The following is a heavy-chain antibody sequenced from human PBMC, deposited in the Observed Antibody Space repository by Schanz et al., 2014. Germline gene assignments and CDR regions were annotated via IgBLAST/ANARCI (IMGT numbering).Heavy chain of an antibody. CDR2: ISYDGRNK. CDR1: GFSFSGFG. J-gene: IGHJ6*02. V-gene: IGHV3-30*18. Sequence: QVQLVESGGGVVQPGRSLRLSCAGSGFSFSGFGMHWVRQAPGKGLEWVAVISYDGRNKYFADSVKGRFTISRDNSKNSLILQVNSLRAEYTAIYYCAKEHFGHYDSSGCSDCYYCGMDVWGQGTTVTVSS. CDR3: AKEHFGHYDSSGCSDCYYCGMDV. D-gene: IGHD3-22*01.